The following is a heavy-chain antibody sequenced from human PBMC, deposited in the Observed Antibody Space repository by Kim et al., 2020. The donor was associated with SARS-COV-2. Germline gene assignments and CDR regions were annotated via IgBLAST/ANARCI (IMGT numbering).Heavy chain of an antibody. V-gene: IGHV4-34*01. Sequence: SETLSLTCAVYGGSFSGYYWSWIRQPPGKGLEWIGEINHSGSTNYNPSLKSRVTISVDTSKNQFSLKLSSVTAADTALYYCARHGYSSSWYGDKNWFDPWGQGTLVTVSS. J-gene: IGHJ5*02. CDR2: INHSGST. D-gene: IGHD6-13*01. CDR1: GGSFSGYY. CDR3: ARHGYSSSWYGDKNWFDP.